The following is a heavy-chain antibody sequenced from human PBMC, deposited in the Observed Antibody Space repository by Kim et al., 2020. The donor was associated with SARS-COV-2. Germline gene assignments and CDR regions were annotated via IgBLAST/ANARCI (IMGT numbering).Heavy chain of an antibody. V-gene: IGHV4-39*01. Sequence: TNYNPSLKGRVTISVDTSKNQFSLKLSSVTAADTAVYYCARHSQQIGFDPWGQGTLVTVSS. D-gene: IGHD6-6*01. CDR2: T. CDR3: ARHSQQIGFDP. J-gene: IGHJ5*02.